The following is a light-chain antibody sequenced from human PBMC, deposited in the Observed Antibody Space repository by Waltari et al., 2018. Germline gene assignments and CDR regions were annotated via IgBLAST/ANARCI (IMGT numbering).Light chain of an antibody. Sequence: DIQMTQSPSSLSASAGDRVTISCRASESIASYLHWYQQKPGKAPELLIYAASSLQSGVPSRFSGSGSGTDFTLTISRLQPEDFATYYCQQSYSTPPTFGQGTKVEIK. J-gene: IGKJ1*01. CDR1: ESIASY. CDR2: AAS. V-gene: IGKV1-39*01. CDR3: QQSYSTPPT.